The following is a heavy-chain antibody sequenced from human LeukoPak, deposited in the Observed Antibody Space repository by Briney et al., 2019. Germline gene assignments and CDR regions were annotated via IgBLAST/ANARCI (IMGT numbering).Heavy chain of an antibody. J-gene: IGHJ4*02. Sequence: SETLSLTCTVCGGSLSSYYWSWIRQPPGKGLEWIGYIYYSGSTNYNPSLKSRVTISVDTSNNQFSLKLSSVTAADTAVYYCARYYYDSSGYSCVDYWGQGTLVTVSS. CDR1: GGSLSSYY. V-gene: IGHV4-59*12. D-gene: IGHD3-22*01. CDR3: ARYYYDSSGYSCVDY. CDR2: IYYSGST.